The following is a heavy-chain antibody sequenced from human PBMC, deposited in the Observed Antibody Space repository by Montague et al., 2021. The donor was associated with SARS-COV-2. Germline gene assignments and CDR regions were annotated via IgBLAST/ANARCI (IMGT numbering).Heavy chain of an antibody. V-gene: IGHV4-59*12. Sequence: SETLSLTCTVSSGSLSNYYWSWIRQSPDKGLEWIGYMYETGNMIYNPSLRSRVSSSADTSKSQFSLRLTSVTAAASARYYCARDMAYWGQGVLVTV. CDR3: ARDMAY. CDR1: SGSLSNYY. J-gene: IGHJ4*02. D-gene: IGHD3-10*01. CDR2: MYETGNM.